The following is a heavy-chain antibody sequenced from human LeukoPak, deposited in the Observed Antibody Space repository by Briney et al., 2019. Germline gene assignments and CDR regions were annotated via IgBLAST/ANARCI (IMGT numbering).Heavy chain of an antibody. CDR3: ARGPNVWGSYRYSF. Sequence: SETLSLTCTVSGGSISSSTYCWSWIRQPPGKGLEWIGEINHSGSTNYNPSLKSRVAISVDTSKNQFSLKLSSVTAADTAVYYCARGPNVWGSYRYSFWGQGTLVTVSS. V-gene: IGHV4-39*07. J-gene: IGHJ4*02. CDR2: INHSGST. D-gene: IGHD3-16*02. CDR1: GGSISSSTYC.